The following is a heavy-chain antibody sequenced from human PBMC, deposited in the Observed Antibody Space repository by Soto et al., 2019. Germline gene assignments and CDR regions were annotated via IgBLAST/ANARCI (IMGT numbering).Heavy chain of an antibody. V-gene: IGHV3-21*01. D-gene: IGHD6-13*01. Sequence: EVQLVESGGGLVKPGGSLRLSCAASGFTFSSYSMNWVRQAPGKGLEWVSSISSSSSYIYYADSVKGRFTISRDNAKNSLYLQMNSLRAEDTAVYYCARDKRSSSWSNWFEPWGQGTLVIVSS. CDR3: ARDKRSSSWSNWFEP. J-gene: IGHJ5*02. CDR2: ISSSSSYI. CDR1: GFTFSSYS.